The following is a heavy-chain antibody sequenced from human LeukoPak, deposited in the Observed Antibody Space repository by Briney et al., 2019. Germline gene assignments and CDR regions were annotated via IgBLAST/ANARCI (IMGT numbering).Heavy chain of an antibody. CDR3: ARDETHFYGSGSPNWFDP. CDR1: GGSISSYY. V-gene: IGHV4-59*12. J-gene: IGHJ5*02. D-gene: IGHD3-10*01. CDR2: IYYSGTT. Sequence: SETLSLTCTVSGGSISSYYWSWIRQPPGKGLEWIGYIYYSGTTIYNPSLKSRLTISLDTSKNQFSLNLSSVTAADTAVYFCARDETHFYGSGSPNWFDPWGQGILVAVSS.